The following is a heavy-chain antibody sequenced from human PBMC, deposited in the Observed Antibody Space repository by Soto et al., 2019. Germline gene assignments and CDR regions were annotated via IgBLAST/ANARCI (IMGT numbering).Heavy chain of an antibody. Sequence: EVQLVESGGGLVQPGGSLRLSCGASECTFNNYWMHWVRQVPGKGLEWVSRINTDESTTNYADSVMGRFTISRDTADNTVDLQMHSLGAEDTAVYYWARGMYMKYSLDVWGQGATVTVSS. CDR2: INTDESTT. CDR3: ARGMYMKYSLDV. CDR1: ECTFNNYW. V-gene: IGHV3-74*01. J-gene: IGHJ6*02. D-gene: IGHD1-20*01.